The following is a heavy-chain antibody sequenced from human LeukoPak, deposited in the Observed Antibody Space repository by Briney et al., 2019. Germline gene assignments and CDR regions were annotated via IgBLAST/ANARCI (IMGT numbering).Heavy chain of an antibody. J-gene: IGHJ5*02. CDR2: INHSGST. CDR1: GGSFSGYY. Sequence: SETLSLTCAVYGGSFSGYYWSWIRQPPGKGLEWIGEINHSGSTYYNPSLKSRVTISVDTSKNQFSLKLSSVTAADTAVYYCARVLPPYSNWFDPWGQGTLVTVSS. V-gene: IGHV4-34*09. CDR3: ARVLPPYSNWFDP. D-gene: IGHD4-11*01.